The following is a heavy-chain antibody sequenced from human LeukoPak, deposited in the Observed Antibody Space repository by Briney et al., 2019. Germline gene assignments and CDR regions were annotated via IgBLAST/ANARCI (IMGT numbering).Heavy chain of an antibody. CDR1: GYTFTSHG. D-gene: IGHD4-17*01. V-gene: IGHV1-18*01. J-gene: IGHJ6*03. CDR3: ARDFATVRRVYYYYMDV. CDR2: ISAYNGNT. Sequence: ASVKVSCKASGYTFTSHGISWVRQAPGQGLEWMGWISAYNGNTNYAQKLQGRVTMTTDTSTSTAYMELRSLRSDDTAVYYCARDFATVRRVYYYYMDVWGKGTTVTVSS.